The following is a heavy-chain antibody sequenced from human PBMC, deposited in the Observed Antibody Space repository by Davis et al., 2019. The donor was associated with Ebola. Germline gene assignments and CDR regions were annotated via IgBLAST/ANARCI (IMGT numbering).Heavy chain of an antibody. D-gene: IGHD6-19*01. CDR1: GFTFSSYS. CDR3: AREKVAGTVILDY. V-gene: IGHV3-48*04. J-gene: IGHJ4*02. Sequence: GESLKISCAASGFTFSSYSMNWVRQAPGKGLEWVSYISSSSSTIYYADSVKGRFTISRDNAKNSLYLQMNSLRAEDTAVYYCAREKVAGTVILDYWGQGNLVTVSS. CDR2: ISSSSSTI.